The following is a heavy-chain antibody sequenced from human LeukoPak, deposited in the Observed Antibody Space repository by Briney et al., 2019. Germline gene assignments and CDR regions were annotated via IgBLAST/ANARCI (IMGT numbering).Heavy chain of an antibody. D-gene: IGHD3-10*01. CDR1: GYTFTSYY. V-gene: IGHV1-46*01. J-gene: IGHJ4*02. CDR2: INPSGGST. Sequence: GASVKVSCKASGYTFTSYYMHWVRQAPGQGLEWMGIINPSGGSTSYAQKFQGRVTMTTDTSTSTAYMELRSLRSDDTAVYYCARGDYYGSGTYYKKTVDYWGQGTLVTVSS. CDR3: ARGDYYGSGTYYKKTVDY.